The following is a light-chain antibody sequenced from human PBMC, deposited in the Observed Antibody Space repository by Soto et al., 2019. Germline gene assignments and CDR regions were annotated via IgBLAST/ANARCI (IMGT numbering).Light chain of an antibody. Sequence: QPVLTQPPSVSGAPGQRVTISCTGSSSNIGAGYDIHWYQQVPGTAPKPLIYANNNRASGVPDRFSGPKSGTSASLAITGLQAEDEADYYCQSYDTSLSGYVFGPGTKLTVL. V-gene: IGLV1-40*01. CDR3: QSYDTSLSGYV. CDR2: ANN. J-gene: IGLJ1*01. CDR1: SSNIGAGYD.